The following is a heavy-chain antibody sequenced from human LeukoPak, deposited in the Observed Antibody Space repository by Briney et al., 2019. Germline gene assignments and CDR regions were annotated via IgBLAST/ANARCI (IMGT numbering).Heavy chain of an antibody. Sequence: GASVKVSCKASGYTFTGYYMHWVRQAPGRGLEWMGWINPNSGGTNYAQNLQGRVTMTRDTSISTAYMELSRLRSDDTAVYYCARDYERIIMVRGVPLSPQTVFDPWGQGTLVTVSS. CDR1: GYTFTGYY. V-gene: IGHV1-2*02. CDR3: ARDYERIIMVRGVPLSPQTVFDP. CDR2: INPNSGGT. J-gene: IGHJ5*02. D-gene: IGHD3-10*01.